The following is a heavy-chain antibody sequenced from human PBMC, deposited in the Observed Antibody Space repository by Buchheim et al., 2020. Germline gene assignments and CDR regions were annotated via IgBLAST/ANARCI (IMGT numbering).Heavy chain of an antibody. V-gene: IGHV3-7*01. CDR1: GFTFSDYW. D-gene: IGHD4-17*01. Sequence: EVQVVESGGGLVQPGGSLRLSCAASGFTFSDYWMSWVRQAPGKGLEWVANIIHDGSEKYYVDSVKGRFTISRDNARNILYLQMNSLRVEYTAVYYCAVTNWFNPWGQGTL. J-gene: IGHJ5*02. CDR3: AVTNWFNP. CDR2: IIHDGSEK.